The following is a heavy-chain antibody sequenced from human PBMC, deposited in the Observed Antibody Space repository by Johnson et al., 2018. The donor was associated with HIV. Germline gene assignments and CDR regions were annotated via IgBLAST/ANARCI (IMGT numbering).Heavy chain of an antibody. CDR2: IQYDGSNK. V-gene: IGHV3-30*02. J-gene: IGHJ3*02. CDR3: AKSWHSGSLYDAFHI. CDR1: GFTFRDYG. D-gene: IGHD1-26*01. Sequence: QVQLVESGGGVVQPRGSLRLSCAASGFTFRDYGMHWVRQAPGKGLEWVAFIQYDGSNKYYADSVRDRFTISRDNSKNTLYLQMNSLRAEDTAVYYCAKSWHSGSLYDAFHIWGQGTMVTVSS.